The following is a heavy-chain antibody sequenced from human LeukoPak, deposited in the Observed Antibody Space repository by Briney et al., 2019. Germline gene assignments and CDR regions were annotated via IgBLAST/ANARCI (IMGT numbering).Heavy chain of an antibody. J-gene: IGHJ4*02. D-gene: IGHD6-13*01. CDR2: ISSSSSYI. V-gene: IGHV3-21*04. CDR3: ARAIAAAGTTSDY. CDR1: GFTFSSYS. Sequence: GGSLRLSCAASGFTFSSYSMNWVRQAPGKGLEWVSSISSSSSYIYYADSVKGRFTISRDNAKNSLYLQMNSLRSDDTAVYYCARAIAAAGTTSDYWGQGTLVTVSS.